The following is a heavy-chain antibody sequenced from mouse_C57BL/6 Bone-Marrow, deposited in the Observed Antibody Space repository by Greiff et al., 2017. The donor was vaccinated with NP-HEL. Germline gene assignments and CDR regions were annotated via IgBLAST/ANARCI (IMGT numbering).Heavy chain of an antibody. CDR2: ILPGSGST. V-gene: IGHV1-9*01. D-gene: IGHD1-1*01. CDR1: GYTFTGYW. J-gene: IGHJ1*03. Sequence: VQLQQSGAELMKPGASVKLSCKATGYTFTGYWIEWVKQRPGHGLAWIGEILPGSGSTNYNEKFKGKAPFTADTSSNTPSMQLGSLTTEDSAIYYCARRAHYYGSSHGYFDVWAQGPRSPSPQ. CDR3: ARRAHYYGSSHGYFDV.